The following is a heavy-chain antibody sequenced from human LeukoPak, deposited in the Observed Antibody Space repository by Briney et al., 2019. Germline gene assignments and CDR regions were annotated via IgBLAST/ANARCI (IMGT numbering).Heavy chain of an antibody. V-gene: IGHV1-8*01. D-gene: IGHD5-24*01. CDR2: MNPNSGNT. CDR3: ARAGWLQYYYFDY. CDR1: GYTFTSYD. Sequence: ASVKVSCKASGYTFTSYDINWVRQATGQGLEWMGWMNPNSGNTGYAQKFRGRVTMTRNTSISTAYMELSSLRSEDTAVYYCARAGWLQYYYFDYWGQGTLVTVSS. J-gene: IGHJ4*02.